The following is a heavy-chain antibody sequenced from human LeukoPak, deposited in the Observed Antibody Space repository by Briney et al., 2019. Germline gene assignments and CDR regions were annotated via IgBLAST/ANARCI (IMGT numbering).Heavy chain of an antibody. CDR1: GFTFSNAW. CDR3: NTDWLLGSGIGNFQH. Sequence: PGGSLRLSCAASGFTFSNAWMSWVRQAPGKGLEWVGRIKSTTDGGTRDYAAPVKGRFTISRDDSKNTLYLQMNSLKIEDTAVYYCNTDWLLGSGIGNFQHWGQGTLVTVSS. D-gene: IGHD3-10*01. J-gene: IGHJ1*01. V-gene: IGHV3-15*05. CDR2: IKSTTDGGTR.